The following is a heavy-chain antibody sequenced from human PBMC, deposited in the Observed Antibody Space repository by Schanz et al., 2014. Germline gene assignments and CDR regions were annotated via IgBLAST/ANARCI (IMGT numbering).Heavy chain of an antibody. Sequence: VQVLESGEGLVEAGGSLRLSCAASGFTVRTFAMDWVRQAPGKGLEWVAVIWYNGSNKYYADSVRGRFTISRDNSKNTLYLQMNNLRAEDTAVYYCARDRVGASSYFDYWGQGTLVTVSS. J-gene: IGHJ4*02. CDR2: IWYNGSNK. CDR1: GFTVRTFA. V-gene: IGHV3-33*08. D-gene: IGHD1-26*01. CDR3: ARDRVGASSYFDY.